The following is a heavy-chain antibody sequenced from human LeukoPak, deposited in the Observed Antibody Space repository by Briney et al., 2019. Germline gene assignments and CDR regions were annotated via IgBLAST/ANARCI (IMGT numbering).Heavy chain of an antibody. Sequence: PSETLSLTCTVSGGSISSYYWSWIRQPPGKGLEWIGYIYYSGSTNYNPSLKSRVTISVDTSKDQFSLKLSSVAAADTAVYYCARGVAARLDYWGQGTLVTVSS. D-gene: IGHD6-6*01. CDR2: IYYSGST. CDR3: ARGVAARLDY. V-gene: IGHV4-59*01. J-gene: IGHJ4*02. CDR1: GGSISSYY.